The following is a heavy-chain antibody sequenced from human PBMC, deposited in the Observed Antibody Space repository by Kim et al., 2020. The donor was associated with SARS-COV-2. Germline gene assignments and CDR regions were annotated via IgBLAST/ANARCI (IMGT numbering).Heavy chain of an antibody. D-gene: IGHD6-13*01. J-gene: IGHJ4*01. CDR3: AKLGVRGGSSSGFDY. V-gene: IGHV3-33*03. CDR1: GFSFNTYS. Sequence: GGSLRLSCAASGFSFNTYSMHWVRQAPGKGLEWVSAISCLGSNKYYPDSMKGRFTISRDNSKNLVYLQMNSLRADDTAVYFCAKLGVRGGSSSGFDYWG. CDR2: ISCLGSNK.